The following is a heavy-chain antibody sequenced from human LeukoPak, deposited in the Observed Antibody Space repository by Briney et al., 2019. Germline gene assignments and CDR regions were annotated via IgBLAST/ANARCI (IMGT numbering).Heavy chain of an antibody. D-gene: IGHD5-12*01. CDR2: ISYDGSNK. CDR1: GFTFSSYG. Sequence: GGSLRLSCAASGFTFSSYGMHWVRQAPGKGLEWVAVISYDGSNKYYADSVKGRFTISRDNSKNTLYLQMNSLRAEGTAVYYCAKGYSGYGALDYWGQGTLVTVSS. V-gene: IGHV3-30*05. J-gene: IGHJ4*02. CDR3: AKGYSGYGALDY.